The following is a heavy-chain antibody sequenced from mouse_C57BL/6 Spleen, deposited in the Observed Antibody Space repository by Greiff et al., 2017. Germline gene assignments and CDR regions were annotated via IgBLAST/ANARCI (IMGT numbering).Heavy chain of an antibody. CDR1: GYTFTSYW. V-gene: IGHV1-69*01. Sequence: QVQLQQPGAELVMPGASVKLSCKASGYTFTSYWMHWVKQRPGQGLEWIGEIDPSDSYTNYNQKFKGKSTLTVDKSSSTAYMQLSSLTSEDSAVYYCAREGSSFFDYWGQGTTLTVSS. CDR2: IDPSDSYT. CDR3: AREGSSFFDY. J-gene: IGHJ2*01. D-gene: IGHD1-1*01.